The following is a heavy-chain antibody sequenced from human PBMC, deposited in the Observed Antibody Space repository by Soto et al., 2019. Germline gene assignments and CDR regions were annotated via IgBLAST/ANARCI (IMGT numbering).Heavy chain of an antibody. V-gene: IGHV3-48*03. CDR3: AKDLGSYLSPAFDY. CDR2: ISSSSDVI. J-gene: IGHJ4*02. CDR1: VFSFSIFE. Sequence: GGSLRLSCAASVFSFSIFEMDWVRQAPGKGLEWVSYISSSSDVIYYADSVKGRFTISRDNAKNSLYLQMSSLRAEDTAVYFCAKDLGSYLSPAFDYWGLGTLVTVSS. D-gene: IGHD1-26*01.